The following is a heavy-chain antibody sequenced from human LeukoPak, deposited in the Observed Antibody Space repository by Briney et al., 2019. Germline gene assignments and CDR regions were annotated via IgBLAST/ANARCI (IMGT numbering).Heavy chain of an antibody. V-gene: IGHV4-59*01. CDR3: ARGVVVPAAIDY. CDR1: GGSISSYY. J-gene: IGHJ4*02. Sequence: SETLSLTCTVSGGSISSYYWSWIRQPPGKGLERIGYIYYSGSTNYNPSLKGRVTISVDTSKNQFSLKLSSVTAADTAVYYCARGVVVPAAIDYWGQGTLVTVSS. CDR2: IYYSGST. D-gene: IGHD2-2*01.